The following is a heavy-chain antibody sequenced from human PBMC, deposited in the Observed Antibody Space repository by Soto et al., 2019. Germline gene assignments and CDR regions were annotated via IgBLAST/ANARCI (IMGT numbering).Heavy chain of an antibody. CDR2: IIPILGIA. CDR3: ASTETYSSSPKTRFDP. D-gene: IGHD6-6*01. V-gene: IGHV1-69*02. J-gene: IGHJ5*02. CDR1: GGTFSSYT. Sequence: QVQLVQSGAEVKKPGSSVKVSCKASGGTFSSYTISWVRQAPGQGLEWMGRIIPILGIANYAQKFQGRVTITADKSTSTAYMELSSLRSEDTSVYYCASTETYSSSPKTRFDPWGQGTLVTVSS.